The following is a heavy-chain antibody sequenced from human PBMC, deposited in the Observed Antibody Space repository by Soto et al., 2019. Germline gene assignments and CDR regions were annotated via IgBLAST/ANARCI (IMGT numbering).Heavy chain of an antibody. CDR1: GFTFSSYS. Sequence: EVQLVESGGGLVKPGGSPRLSCAASGFTFSSYSMNWVRQAPGKGLEWVSSISSSSSYIYYADSVKGRFTISRDNAKNSLYLQMNSLRAEDTAVYYCARDPPTYYYDSSGSKYGMDVW. V-gene: IGHV3-21*01. D-gene: IGHD3-22*01. CDR3: ARDPPTYYYDSSGSKYGMDV. J-gene: IGHJ6*01. CDR2: ISSSSSYI.